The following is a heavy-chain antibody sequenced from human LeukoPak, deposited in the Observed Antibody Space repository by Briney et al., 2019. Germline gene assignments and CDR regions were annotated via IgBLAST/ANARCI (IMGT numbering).Heavy chain of an antibody. Sequence: GGTLRLSCATSGLTFSNSGMSWVRQAPGKGLEWVSSIGNTNTYYADSVKGRFTISRDNTKNTLYLQMNSLRAEDTAVYYCTRGGVDYWGQGTLVTVSS. J-gene: IGHJ4*02. CDR3: TRGGVDY. CDR2: IGNTNT. CDR1: GLTFSNSG. V-gene: IGHV3-23*01. D-gene: IGHD3-16*01.